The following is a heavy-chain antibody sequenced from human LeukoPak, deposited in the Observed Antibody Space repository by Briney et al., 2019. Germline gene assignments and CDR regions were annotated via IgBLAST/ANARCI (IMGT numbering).Heavy chain of an antibody. J-gene: IGHJ4*02. V-gene: IGHV3-23*01. D-gene: IGHD6-6*01. CDR3: ARGSDSSRPYYFDY. Sequence: GGSLRLSCAVSGFTFSNYAMARVRQASGKGLEWVSAITGSGGSTYHADSVKGRFTISRDNSKNTLYLQMSSLRAEDTALYYCARGSDSSRPYYFDYWGPGTLVTVSS. CDR2: ITGSGGST. CDR1: GFTFSNYA.